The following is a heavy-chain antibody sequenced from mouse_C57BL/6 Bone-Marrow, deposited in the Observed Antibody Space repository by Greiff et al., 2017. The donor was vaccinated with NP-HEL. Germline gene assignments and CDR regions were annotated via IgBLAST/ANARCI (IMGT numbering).Heavy chain of an antibody. CDR3: AIPLIDSSGYVGAMDY. CDR1: GYTFTSYW. J-gene: IGHJ4*01. D-gene: IGHD3-2*02. Sequence: VQLQQPGAELVKPGASVKVSCKASGYTFTSYWMHWVKQRPGQGLEWIGRFHPSDSDTNYNQKFKGKATLTVDKSSSTAYMQLSSLTSEDSAVYYCAIPLIDSSGYVGAMDYWGQGTSVTVSS. CDR2: FHPSDSDT. V-gene: IGHV1-74*01.